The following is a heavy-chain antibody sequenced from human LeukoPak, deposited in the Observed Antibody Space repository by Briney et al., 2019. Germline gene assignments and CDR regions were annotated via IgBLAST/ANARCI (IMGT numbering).Heavy chain of an antibody. D-gene: IGHD3-9*01. CDR2: IDSSGTT. Sequence: SETLFLTCTVSGGSISSSSYFWGWIRQPPGKGLEWIGSIDSSGTTYYNPALKSRVTISLDTSKNHFSLRLSSVTAADTAVYYCARIDSTAGGDYWGQGTLVTVSS. CDR1: GGSISSSSYF. V-gene: IGHV4-39*07. J-gene: IGHJ4*02. CDR3: ARIDSTAGGDY.